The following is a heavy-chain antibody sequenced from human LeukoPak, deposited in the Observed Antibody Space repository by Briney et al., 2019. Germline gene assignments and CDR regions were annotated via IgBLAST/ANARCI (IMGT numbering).Heavy chain of an antibody. Sequence: GGSLRLSCAASGFTFDDYAMHWVRQAPGKGLEWVSLISWDGGSTYYADSVKGRFTISRDNSKNSLYLQMNSLRVEDTALYYCAKDSGQQNWFDPWGQGTLVTVSS. V-gene: IGHV3-43D*03. CDR1: GFTFDDYA. D-gene: IGHD6-13*01. CDR2: ISWDGGST. CDR3: AKDSGQQNWFDP. J-gene: IGHJ5*02.